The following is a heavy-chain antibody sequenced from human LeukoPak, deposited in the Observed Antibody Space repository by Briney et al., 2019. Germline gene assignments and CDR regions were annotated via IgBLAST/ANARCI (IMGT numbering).Heavy chain of an antibody. CDR1: GFTFSSYA. CDR3: AKGRAAMDLFDC. CDR2: ISGGGETT. D-gene: IGHD2-2*01. J-gene: IGHJ4*02. V-gene: IGHV3-23*01. Sequence: PGGSLRLSCAASGFTFSSYAMNWVRQAPGKGLEWVSVISGGGETTYYADSVKGRFTISRDNSKSTLYLQMSSPRAEDTAVYYCAKGRAAMDLFDCWGQGTLVTVSS.